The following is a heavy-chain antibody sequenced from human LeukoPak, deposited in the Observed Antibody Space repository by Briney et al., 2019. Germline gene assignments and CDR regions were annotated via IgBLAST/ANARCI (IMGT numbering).Heavy chain of an antibody. CDR1: GGSISSGDYY. V-gene: IGHV4-30-4*01. J-gene: IGHJ4*02. Sequence: SETLSLTCTVSGGSISSGDYYWSWIRQPPGEGLEWIGYIYYSGSTYYNPSLKSRVTISVDTSKNQFSLKLSSVTAADTAVYYCAREPGLYCSGGSCYSGYWGQGTLVTVSS. D-gene: IGHD2-15*01. CDR3: AREPGLYCSGGSCYSGY. CDR2: IYYSGST.